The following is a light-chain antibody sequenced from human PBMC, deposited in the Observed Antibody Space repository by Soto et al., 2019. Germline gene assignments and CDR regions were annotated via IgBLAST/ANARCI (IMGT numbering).Light chain of an antibody. Sequence: DIHMTQSPSSLSASVGDGVTITCRASERISSYLSWYQQKPGAAPKLLIYAASSLQSGVPSRFSGSGYGTDFTLTISSLQPEDFATYYCQQSDSAPRTFGQGTKVDIK. V-gene: IGKV1-39*01. J-gene: IGKJ1*01. CDR2: AAS. CDR3: QQSDSAPRT. CDR1: ERISSY.